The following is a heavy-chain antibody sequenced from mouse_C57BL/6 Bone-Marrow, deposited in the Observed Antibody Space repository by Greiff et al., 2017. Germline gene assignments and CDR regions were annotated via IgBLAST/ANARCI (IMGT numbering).Heavy chain of an antibody. D-gene: IGHD1-1*01. CDR1: GYTFTSYG. J-gene: IGHJ3*01. CDR2: IYPRSGNT. V-gene: IGHV1-81*01. Sequence: QVQLKQSGAELARPGASVKLSCKASGYTFTSYGISWVKQRTGQGLEWIGEIYPRSGNTYYNEKFKGKATLTADKSSSTAYMELRSLTSEDSAVYFCARCYCGAYWGQGTLVTVSA. CDR3: ARCYCGAY.